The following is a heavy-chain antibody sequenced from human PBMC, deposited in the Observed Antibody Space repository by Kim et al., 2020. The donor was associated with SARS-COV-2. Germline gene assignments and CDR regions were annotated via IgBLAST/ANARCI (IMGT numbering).Heavy chain of an antibody. CDR2: INHSGST. CDR3: ARGSIVVVPAAASYYYYMDV. V-gene: IGHV4-34*01. D-gene: IGHD2-2*01. CDR1: GGSFSGYY. J-gene: IGHJ6*03. Sequence: SETLSLTCAVYGGSFSGYYWSLIRQPPGKWLEWIGEINHSGSTNYNPSLKSRVTRSVDPSKNPFSLNLSSVTAADTALYYCARGSIVVVPAAASYYYYMDVWGKGTPVTVSS.